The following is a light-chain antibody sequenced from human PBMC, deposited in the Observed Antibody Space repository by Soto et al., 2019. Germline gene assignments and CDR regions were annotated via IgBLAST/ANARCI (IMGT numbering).Light chain of an antibody. V-gene: IGKV2D-29*01. J-gene: IGKJ1*01. Sequence: DLVMTQTPLALSVIPGQPASISCKSSQSLEYSDGRTYLFWYLQKPGQAPQLLISEVSNRFSGVPDRFSGGGSVTDFILKISRVEAEDVGVYYFMQTMQLPWTFGQGTKVEI. CDR3: MQTMQLPWT. CDR1: QSLEYSDGRTY. CDR2: EVS.